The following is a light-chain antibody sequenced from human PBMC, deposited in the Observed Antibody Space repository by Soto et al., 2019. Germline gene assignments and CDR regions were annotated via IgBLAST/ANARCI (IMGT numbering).Light chain of an antibody. V-gene: IGKV3-15*01. CDR3: QQYNNWPPYT. CDR2: DAS. J-gene: IGKJ2*01. CDR1: QSVSSN. Sequence: EIVMTQSPATLSVSPGERATLSCRASQSVSSNLAWYQQKPGHAPRLLIYDASTRATGIPARFSGSGSGTEFTLTISSLQSEDFAVFYCQQYNNWPPYTFGQGTKLEI.